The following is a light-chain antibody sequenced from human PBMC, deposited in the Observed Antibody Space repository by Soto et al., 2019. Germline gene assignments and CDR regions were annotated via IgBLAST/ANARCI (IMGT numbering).Light chain of an antibody. V-gene: IGLV2-14*01. J-gene: IGLJ2*01. CDR1: SSDVGGYNY. CDR3: SSYTRSSTGV. CDR2: EVT. Sequence: QSALTQPVSVSGSPGQSITISCTGTSSDVGGYNYVSWYQQHPGKAPKLMIYEVTKRPSGVSNRFSGSKSGNTASLTISGLQAEDESDYYCSSYTRSSTGVFGGGTKVTVL.